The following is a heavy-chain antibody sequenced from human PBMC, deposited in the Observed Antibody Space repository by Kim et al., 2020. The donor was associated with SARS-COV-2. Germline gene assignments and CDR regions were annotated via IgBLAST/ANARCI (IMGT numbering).Heavy chain of an antibody. CDR3: ARDPGIAAAGTSLDY. J-gene: IGHJ4*02. Sequence: DSVKGRFTISRDNSKNTLYLQMNSLRAEDTAVYYCARDPGIAAAGTSLDYWGQGTLVTVSS. V-gene: IGHV3-30*07. D-gene: IGHD6-13*01.